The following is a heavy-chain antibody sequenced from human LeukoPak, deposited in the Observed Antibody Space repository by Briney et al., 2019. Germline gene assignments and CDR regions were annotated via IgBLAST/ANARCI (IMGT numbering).Heavy chain of an antibody. Sequence: GGSLRLSCAASGFTFSRHGMNWVRQAPGKGLEWVSTISSSSSYIYYADSVKGRFTISRDNAKNSLYLQMNSLRAEDTAVYYCATWAEVPAAIGTDDDAFDIWGQGTMVTVSS. D-gene: IGHD2-2*02. CDR2: ISSSSSYI. CDR1: GFTFSRHG. V-gene: IGHV3-21*01. CDR3: ATWAEVPAAIGTDDDAFDI. J-gene: IGHJ3*02.